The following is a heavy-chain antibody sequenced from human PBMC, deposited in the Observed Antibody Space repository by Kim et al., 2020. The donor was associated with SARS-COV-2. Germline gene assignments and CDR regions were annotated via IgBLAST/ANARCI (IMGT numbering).Heavy chain of an antibody. CDR3: ARDLGVVTPVAAFDI. CDR2: IYYSGST. CDR1: GGSISSYY. Sequence: SETLSLTCTVSGGSISSYYWSWIRQPPGKGLEWIGYIYYSGSTNYNPSLKSRVTISVDTSKNQFSLKLSSVTAADTAVYYCARDLGVVTPVAAFDIWGQGTMVTVSS. J-gene: IGHJ3*02. D-gene: IGHD2-21*02. V-gene: IGHV4-59*01.